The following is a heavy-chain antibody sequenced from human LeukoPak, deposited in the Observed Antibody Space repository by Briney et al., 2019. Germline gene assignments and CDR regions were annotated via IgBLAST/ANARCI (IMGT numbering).Heavy chain of an antibody. CDR3: ARGLGGWLFDY. V-gene: IGHV4-61*02. Sequence: SQTLSLTCTVSGGSISSGSYYWSWIRQPAGKGLEWIGRIYTSGSTNYNPSLKSRVTMSVDTSKNQFSLKLSSVTAADTAVYYCARGLGGWLFDYWGQGTLVTVSS. CDR2: IYTSGST. CDR1: GGSISSGSYY. D-gene: IGHD3-22*01. J-gene: IGHJ4*02.